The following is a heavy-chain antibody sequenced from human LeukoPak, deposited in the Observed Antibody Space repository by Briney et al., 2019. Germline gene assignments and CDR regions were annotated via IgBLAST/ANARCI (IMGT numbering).Heavy chain of an antibody. J-gene: IGHJ4*02. Sequence: GWSLRLSCAASGFTFSSYAMSWVRQAPGKGLEWVSAISGSGGSTYYADSVKGRFTISRDNSKNTLYLQMNSLRAEDTAVYYCAKDSEDIVVVPAALSPQIDYWGQGTLVTVSS. CDR3: AKDSEDIVVVPAALSPQIDY. CDR2: ISGSGGST. V-gene: IGHV3-23*01. D-gene: IGHD2-2*01. CDR1: GFTFSSYA.